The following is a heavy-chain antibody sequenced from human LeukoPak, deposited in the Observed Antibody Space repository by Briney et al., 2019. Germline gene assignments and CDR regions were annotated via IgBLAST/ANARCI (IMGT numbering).Heavy chain of an antibody. CDR1: GGTFSSYA. V-gene: IGHV1-69*05. CDR3: ARAFTEVVPAAVGPADYYYYMDV. CDR2: IIPIFGTA. Sequence: ASVKVSCKASGGTFSSYAISWVRQAPGQGLEWMGGIIPIFGTANYAQKFQGRVTITRNTSISTAYMELSSLRSEDTAVYYCARAFTEVVPAAVGPADYYYYMDVWGKGTTVTVSS. D-gene: IGHD2-2*01. J-gene: IGHJ6*03.